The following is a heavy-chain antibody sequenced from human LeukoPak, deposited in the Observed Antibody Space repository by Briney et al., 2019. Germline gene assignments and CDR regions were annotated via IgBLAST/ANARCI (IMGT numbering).Heavy chain of an antibody. Sequence: PSETLSLTCTVSGGSISSGGYYWSWIRQHPGKGLEWIGYIYYSGSTYYNPSLKSRVTISVDTSKNQFSLKLSSVTAADTAVYYCARNYDILTGYYDYYGMDVWGQGTTVTVSS. J-gene: IGHJ6*02. CDR2: IYYSGST. D-gene: IGHD3-9*01. V-gene: IGHV4-31*03. CDR1: GGSISSGGYY. CDR3: ARNYDILTGYYDYYGMDV.